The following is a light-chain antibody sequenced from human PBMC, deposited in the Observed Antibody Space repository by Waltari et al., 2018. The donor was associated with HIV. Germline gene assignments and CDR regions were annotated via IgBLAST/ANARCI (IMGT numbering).Light chain of an antibody. V-gene: IGLV2-8*01. Sequence: QSALTQPPPASGSPDQSVAIPSTGTSSDVGGYNSLSWHQQHPGKAPKLLIYAVNKRPSGVPDRFSGSKSGNTASLTVSGLQVDDEADYYCSSFSDNNRIVFGTGTRVTVL. CDR1: SSDVGGYNS. CDR2: AVN. CDR3: SSFSDNNRIV. J-gene: IGLJ1*01.